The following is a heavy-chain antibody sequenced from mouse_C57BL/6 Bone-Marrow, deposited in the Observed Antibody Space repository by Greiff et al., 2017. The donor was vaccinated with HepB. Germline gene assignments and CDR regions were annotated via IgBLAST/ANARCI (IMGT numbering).Heavy chain of an antibody. CDR2: IWSGGST. V-gene: IGHV2-2*01. Sequence: QVQLKESGPGLVQPSQSLSITCTVSGFSFTSYGVHWVRQSPGKGLEWLGVIWSGGSTDYNAAFISRLSISKDNSKSQVFFKMNSLQADETAIYYCARGGWDVYAMDYWGQGTSVTVSS. CDR3: ARGGWDVYAMDY. D-gene: IGHD4-1*01. CDR1: GFSFTSYG. J-gene: IGHJ4*01.